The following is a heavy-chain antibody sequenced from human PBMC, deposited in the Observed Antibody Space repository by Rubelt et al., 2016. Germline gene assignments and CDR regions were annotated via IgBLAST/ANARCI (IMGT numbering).Heavy chain of an antibody. CDR1: GFSFGSHW. CDR3: ARVRSGYYMDV. CDR2: IKQLGSEK. J-gene: IGHJ6*03. D-gene: IGHD3-10*01. V-gene: IGHV3-7*01. Sequence: GGSLRLSCVGSGFSFGSHWMSWVRQAPGKGLEWVASIKQLGSEKHYVDSVRARFTISRDDARSSLFLQMNSLRADDTAVYYCARVRSGYYMDVWGKGTTVTVSS.